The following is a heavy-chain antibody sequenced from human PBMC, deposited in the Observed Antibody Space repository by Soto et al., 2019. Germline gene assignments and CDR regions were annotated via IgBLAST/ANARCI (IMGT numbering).Heavy chain of an antibody. CDR3: AKEGLLLRKTY. Sequence: GGSLRLSCAASGFMFSTYDLNWVRQAPGKGLECVSAISGSGSKTYYADSVKGRLAISRDNSKNTLYLQMNSLRAEDTAVYYCAKEGLLLRKTYWGQGTLVTVSS. CDR2: ISGSGSKT. D-gene: IGHD3-22*01. V-gene: IGHV3-23*01. J-gene: IGHJ4*02. CDR1: GFMFSTYD.